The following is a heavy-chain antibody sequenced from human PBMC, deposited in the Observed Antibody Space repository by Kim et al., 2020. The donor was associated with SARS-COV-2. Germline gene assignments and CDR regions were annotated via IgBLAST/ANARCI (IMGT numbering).Heavy chain of an antibody. Sequence: TYSEDSVKGRFTISRDNSKNTLYLQMNSLRAEDTAVYYCAKDPKTVTFDYWGQGTLVTVSS. V-gene: IGHV3-23*01. CDR3: AKDPKTVTFDY. D-gene: IGHD4-4*01. J-gene: IGHJ4*02. CDR2: T.